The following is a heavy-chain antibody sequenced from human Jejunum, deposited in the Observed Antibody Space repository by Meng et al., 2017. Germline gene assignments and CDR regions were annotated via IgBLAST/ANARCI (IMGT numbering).Heavy chain of an antibody. CDR2: IYYSGST. CDR1: GIPFGAYE. Sequence: ESLKISCVVSGIPFGAYEMSWIRQPPGKGLEWIGYIYYSGSTDHNPSLKSRVTMSVDTSRNQFSLNLSSVTAADTAVYYCARVILYSGSYYFDSWGQGTLVTVSS. V-gene: IGHV4-59*01. J-gene: IGHJ4*02. D-gene: IGHD1-26*01. CDR3: ARVILYSGSYYFDS.